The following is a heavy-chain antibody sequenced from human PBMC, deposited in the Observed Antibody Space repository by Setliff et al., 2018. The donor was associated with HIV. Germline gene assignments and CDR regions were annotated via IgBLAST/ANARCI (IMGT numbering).Heavy chain of an antibody. J-gene: IGHJ4*02. CDR2: INPNSGDT. Sequence: ASVKVSCKASGYTFTGYYMHWVRQAPGQGLEWMGWINPNSGDTNYAQKFQGRVTMTRDTSTSTAYMELRSLRSDDTAMYYCARPGGSYGDYGWYLRFWGQGTLVTVSS. CDR1: GYTFTGYY. V-gene: IGHV1-2*02. D-gene: IGHD4-17*01. CDR3: ARPGGSYGDYGWYLRF.